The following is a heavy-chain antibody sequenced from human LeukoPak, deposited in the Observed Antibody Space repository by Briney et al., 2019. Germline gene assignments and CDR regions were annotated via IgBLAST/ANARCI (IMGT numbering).Heavy chain of an antibody. CDR2: ISGSDGST. J-gene: IGHJ6*03. CDR1: GFTFSSYA. CDR3: AKRGGLRRLENKYYFYYMDV. Sequence: PGGSLRLSCAASGFTFSSYAMSWVRQAPGKGLEWVSAISGSDGSTYYADSVKGRFTISRDNSKNTLYLQMNSLRAEDTAVYYCAKRGGLRRLENKYYFYYMDVWGKGTTVTISS. D-gene: IGHD5-12*01. V-gene: IGHV3-23*01.